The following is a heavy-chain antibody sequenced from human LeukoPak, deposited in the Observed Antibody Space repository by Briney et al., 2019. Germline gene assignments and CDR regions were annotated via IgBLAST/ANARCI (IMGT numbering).Heavy chain of an antibody. CDR1: GFTFSSYA. Sequence: GGSLRLSCAASGFTFSSYAMSWARQAPGKGLEWVSAISGSGGSTYYADSVKGRFTISRDNSKNTLYLQMNSLRAEDTAVYYCAKGEAAAGSSSWFDPWGQGTLVTVSS. D-gene: IGHD6-13*01. V-gene: IGHV3-23*01. J-gene: IGHJ5*02. CDR3: AKGEAAAGSSSWFDP. CDR2: ISGSGGST.